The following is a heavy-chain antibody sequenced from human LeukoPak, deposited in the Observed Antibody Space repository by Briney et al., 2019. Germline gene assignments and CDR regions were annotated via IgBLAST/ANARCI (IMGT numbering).Heavy chain of an antibody. J-gene: IGHJ6*03. CDR3: ARESIVVVPAAPDYYYYYMDV. Sequence: PETLSLTCTVSGGSISSYYWSWIRQPAGKGLEWIGRIYTSGSTNYNPSLKSRVTMSVDTSKNQFSLKLSSVTAADTAVYYCARESIVVVPAAPDYYYYYMDVWGKGTTVTVSS. CDR2: IYTSGST. CDR1: GGSISSYY. V-gene: IGHV4-4*07. D-gene: IGHD2-2*01.